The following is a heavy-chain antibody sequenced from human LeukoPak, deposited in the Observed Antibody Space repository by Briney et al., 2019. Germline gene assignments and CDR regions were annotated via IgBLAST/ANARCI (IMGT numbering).Heavy chain of an antibody. V-gene: IGHV4-59*08. D-gene: IGHD4-17*01. CDR2: IYYSGST. J-gene: IGHJ4*02. CDR3: ASMTTVTMDFGY. CDR1: GGSISSYY. Sequence: PSETLSLTCTVSGGSISSYYWNWIRQPPGKGLEWIGYIYYSGSTNYNPSLKSRVTISLDTSKNQFSLKLSSVTAADTAVYYCASMTTVTMDFGYWGQGTLVTVSS.